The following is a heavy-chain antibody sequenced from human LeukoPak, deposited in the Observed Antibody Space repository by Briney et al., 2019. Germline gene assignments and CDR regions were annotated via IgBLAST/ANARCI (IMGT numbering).Heavy chain of an antibody. D-gene: IGHD3-16*01. CDR3: AKDQGGPRQSDY. V-gene: IGHV3-23*01. J-gene: IGHJ4*02. CDR2: ISGSGGST. CDR1: GFTFSSYS. Sequence: PGGSLRLFCAASGFTFSSYSMSWVRQAPGKGLEWVSVISGSGGSTYYADSVKGRFTISRDNSKNTLYLQMNSLRVEDTAVYYCAKDQGGPRQSDYWGQGTLVTVSS.